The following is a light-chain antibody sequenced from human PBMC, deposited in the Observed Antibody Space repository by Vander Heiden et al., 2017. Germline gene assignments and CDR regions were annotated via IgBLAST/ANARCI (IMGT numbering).Light chain of an antibody. V-gene: IGLV3-21*02. CDR1: NIGSKS. CDR3: QVGDSSSDQVV. Sequence: SYVLTQPPSVSVAPGQPARITCGGKNIGSKSVNGYQQKPGQAPVLVVYDDSDRPSGIPEGFSGSNFGHTATLTIRRVEAGDEADYYCQVGDSSSDQVVFGGGTKLTVL. J-gene: IGLJ2*01. CDR2: DDS.